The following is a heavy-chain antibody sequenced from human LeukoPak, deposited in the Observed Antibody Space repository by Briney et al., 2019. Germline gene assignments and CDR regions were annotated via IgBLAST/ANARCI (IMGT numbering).Heavy chain of an antibody. D-gene: IGHD2-2*01. J-gene: IGHJ4*02. CDR1: GGSISSSGYY. V-gene: IGHV4-39*01. CDR2: VYYSGST. CDR3: ARHRGYCSSSSCHPFDY. Sequence: SETLSLTCTVSGGSISSSGYYWGWIRQPPGKGLEWIGRVYYSGSTYYNPSLESQVTISVYTSKNQFSLKLSSVTAADTAVYYCARHRGYCSSSSCHPFDYWGLGTLVTVSS.